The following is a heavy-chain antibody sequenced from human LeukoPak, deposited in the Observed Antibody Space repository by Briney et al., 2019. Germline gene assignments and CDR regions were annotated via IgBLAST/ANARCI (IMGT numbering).Heavy chain of an antibody. CDR3: ARDLSWGGSDF. J-gene: IGHJ4*02. CDR2: INGDGSST. Sequence: GGSLRLSCAASGFTFSNYWMYWVRQAPGKGLVWVSRINGDGSSTSYADSVKGRFTISRDNARNTLYLQMNSLTPEDTAMYYCARDLSWGGSDFWGQGTLVTASS. V-gene: IGHV3-74*01. CDR1: GFTFSNYW. D-gene: IGHD7-27*01.